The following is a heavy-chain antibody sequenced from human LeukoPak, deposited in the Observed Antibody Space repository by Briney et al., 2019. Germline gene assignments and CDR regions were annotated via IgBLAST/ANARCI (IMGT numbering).Heavy chain of an antibody. V-gene: IGHV1-69*05. CDR2: IIPIFGTA. Sequence: GASVKVSCKASGGTFSSYAISWVRQAPGQGLEWMGGIIPIFGTANYAQKFQGRVTITTDKSTSTAYMELSSLRSEDTAVYYCARGSGEWLLNYYYYYMDVWGKGTTVTVSS. J-gene: IGHJ6*03. CDR1: GGTFSSYA. CDR3: ARGSGEWLLNYYYYYMDV. D-gene: IGHD3-3*01.